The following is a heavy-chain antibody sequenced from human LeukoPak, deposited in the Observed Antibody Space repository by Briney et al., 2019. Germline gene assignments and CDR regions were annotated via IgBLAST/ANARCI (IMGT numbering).Heavy chain of an antibody. CDR3: AREGRDGYNYAFDF. V-gene: IGHV4-59*01. Sequence: PSETLSLTCSVSGGSIRSYYWNWIRQPPGKGLEWIGYTYYSGSTKYNPSLQSRVTISVDTSKNQFSLKLSSVTAADTAVYYCAREGRDGYNYAFDFWGHGTMVTVSS. D-gene: IGHD5-24*01. CDR2: TYYSGST. CDR1: GGSIRSYY. J-gene: IGHJ3*01.